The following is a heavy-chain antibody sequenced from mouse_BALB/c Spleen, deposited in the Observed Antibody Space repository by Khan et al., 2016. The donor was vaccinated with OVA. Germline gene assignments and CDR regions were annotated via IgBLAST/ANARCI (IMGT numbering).Heavy chain of an antibody. D-gene: IGHD4-1*01. CDR3: ARYWAMDY. Sequence: EVELVESGGGLVQPGGSRKLSCAASGFTFRDYGMAWVRQAPGKGPEWVAFISNLAYSIYYADTVTGRFTLSRENAKNTLYLEMSSLRSEDTAMYYCARYWAMDYWGQGTSVTVSS. J-gene: IGHJ4*01. CDR1: GFTFRDYG. V-gene: IGHV5-15*02. CDR2: ISNLAYSI.